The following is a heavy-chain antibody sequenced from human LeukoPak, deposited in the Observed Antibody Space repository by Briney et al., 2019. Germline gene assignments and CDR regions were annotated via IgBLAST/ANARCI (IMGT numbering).Heavy chain of an antibody. CDR2: IYYTGTT. J-gene: IGHJ4*02. Sequence: PSETLSLTCTVSGGSISSSSYYWGWIRQPPGKGLEWIGSIYYTGTTDYIPSLKSRVTISVDTSKNQFSLKLSSVTAADTAVYYCARGYGWASYNNFNYWGQGILVTVSS. CDR3: ARGYGWASYNNFNY. D-gene: IGHD3-10*01. V-gene: IGHV4-39*07. CDR1: GGSISSSSYY.